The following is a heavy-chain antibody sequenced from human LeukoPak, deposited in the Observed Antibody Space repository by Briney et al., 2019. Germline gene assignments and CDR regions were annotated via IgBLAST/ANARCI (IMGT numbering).Heavy chain of an antibody. J-gene: IGHJ4*02. V-gene: IGHV4-4*07. D-gene: IGHD3-22*01. Sequence: PSETLSLICTVSGGSVSSYYWSWIRQPAGKGLEWIGRVYTSGSTNYNPSLKSRVTMSVDTSKNQFSLKLSSVTAADTAVYYCARDQYYYDSSGYLFDYWGQGTLVTVSS. CDR2: VYTSGST. CDR1: GGSVSSYY. CDR3: ARDQYYYDSSGYLFDY.